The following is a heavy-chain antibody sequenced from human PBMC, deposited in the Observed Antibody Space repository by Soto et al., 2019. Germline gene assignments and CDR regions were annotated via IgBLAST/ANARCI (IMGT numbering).Heavy chain of an antibody. CDR2: IWYDGSNK. CDR1: GFTFSTYG. CDR3: GRDGALGDTAVVDS. J-gene: IGHJ4*02. V-gene: IGHV3-33*01. D-gene: IGHD5-18*01. Sequence: QVQLVESGGGVVQPGKSLRLSCAASGFTFSTYGMHWVRQAPGKGLEWVAVIWYDGSNKYHRDSLKGRFTISRDNSKKTLYLQMNNLRAEDTAVYYCGRDGALGDTAVVDSWGQGTLVIVSS.